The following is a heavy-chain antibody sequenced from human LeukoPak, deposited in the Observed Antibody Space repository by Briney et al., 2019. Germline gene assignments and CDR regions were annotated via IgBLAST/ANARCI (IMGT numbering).Heavy chain of an antibody. J-gene: IGHJ4*02. V-gene: IGHV4-61*08. Sequence: SQTLSLTCTVSGGSISSGGYYWSWIRQPPGKGLEWIGYIYYSGSTNYNPSLKSRVTISVDTSKKQFSLKLTSVTAADTAVYYCARDLSRGFDYWGQGTLVTVSS. CDR1: GGSISSGGYY. CDR2: IYYSGST. CDR3: ARDLSRGFDY. D-gene: IGHD3-10*01.